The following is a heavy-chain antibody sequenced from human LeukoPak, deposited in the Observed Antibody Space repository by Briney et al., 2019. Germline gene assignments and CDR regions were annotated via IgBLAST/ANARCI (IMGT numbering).Heavy chain of an antibody. CDR2: IKQDGSEK. CDR3: ARVGAVRLRQVFDY. CDR1: GFTFSSYW. D-gene: IGHD4-17*01. Sequence: GGSLRLSCAASGFTFSSYWMSWVRQAPGKGLEWVAHIKQDGSEKYYVDPVKGRFTISRDNAKNSLYLQMNSLRAEDTAVYYCARVGAVRLRQVFDYWGQGTLVTVSS. V-gene: IGHV3-7*01. J-gene: IGHJ4*02.